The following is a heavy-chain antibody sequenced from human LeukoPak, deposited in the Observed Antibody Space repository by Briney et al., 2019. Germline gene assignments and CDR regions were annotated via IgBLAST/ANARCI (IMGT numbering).Heavy chain of an antibody. V-gene: IGHV4-59*01. J-gene: IGHJ4*02. D-gene: IGHD4-17*01. CDR1: GGSISSYY. Sequence: PSETLSLTCTVSGGSISSYYWSWIRQPPGKGLEWIGYIYYSGSTNYNPSLKSRVTISVDTSKNQFSLKLSSVTAADTAVYYCARLGGPGYGDYVPFDYWGQGTLVTVSS. CDR3: ARLGGPGYGDYVPFDY. CDR2: IYYSGST.